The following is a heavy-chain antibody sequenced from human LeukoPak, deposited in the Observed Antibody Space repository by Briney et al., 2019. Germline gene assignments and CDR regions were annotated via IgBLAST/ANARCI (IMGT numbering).Heavy chain of an antibody. CDR2: ISAYNGNT. D-gene: IGHD3-9*01. V-gene: IGHV1-18*01. CDR3: ARVLRYFDVPPPLAMPHFDP. CDR1: GYTFTSYG. J-gene: IGHJ5*02. Sequence: VKVSCKASGYTFTSYGISWVRQAPGQGLEWMGWISAYNGNTNFAQKLQGRVTMTTDTSTSTAYMELRSLRSDDTAVYYCARVLRYFDVPPPLAMPHFDPWGQGTLVTVSS.